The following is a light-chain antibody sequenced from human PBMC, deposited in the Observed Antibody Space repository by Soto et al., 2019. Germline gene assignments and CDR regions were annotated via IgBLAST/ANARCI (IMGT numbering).Light chain of an antibody. CDR2: GAS. V-gene: IGKV3-15*01. J-gene: IGKJ1*01. CDR3: PQYNSWPWT. Sequence: DIVLTQSPATLPLSPGERATLSCRASQSVSNNLAWYQKKPGQPPRLLIYGASTEATNIPTRFSATVSGTDFTLTISSLRSEDFAVYYCPQYNSWPWTFGQGTKVELK. CDR1: QSVSNN.